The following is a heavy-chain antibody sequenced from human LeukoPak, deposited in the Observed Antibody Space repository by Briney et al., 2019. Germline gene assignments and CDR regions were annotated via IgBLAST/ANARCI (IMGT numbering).Heavy chain of an antibody. D-gene: IGHD3-10*01. V-gene: IGHV1-69*13. J-gene: IGHJ4*02. CDR1: GGTFSSYA. Sequence: SVKVSCKASGGTFSSYAISWVRQAPGQGLEWMGGIIPIFGTANYAQKFQGRVTITADESTSTAYMELSSLGSEDTAVYYCARSPHYMVRGVIRSPFDYWGQGTLVTVSS. CDR3: ARSPHYMVRGVIRSPFDY. CDR2: IIPIFGTA.